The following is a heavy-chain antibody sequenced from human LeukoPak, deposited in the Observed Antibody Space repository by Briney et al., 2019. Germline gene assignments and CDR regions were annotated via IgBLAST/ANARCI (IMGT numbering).Heavy chain of an antibody. V-gene: IGHV1-18*04. CDR1: GYTLTGYY. D-gene: IGHD3-3*01. CDR2: ISAYNGNT. J-gene: IGHJ4*02. CDR3: ARFFRVFGVATSPLRY. Sequence: GASVKVSCKASGYTLTGYYMHWVRQAPGQGLEWMGWISAYNGNTNYAQKLRGRVTMTTDTSTSTAYMELRSLRSDDTAVYYCARFFRVFGVATSPLRYWGQGTLVTVSS.